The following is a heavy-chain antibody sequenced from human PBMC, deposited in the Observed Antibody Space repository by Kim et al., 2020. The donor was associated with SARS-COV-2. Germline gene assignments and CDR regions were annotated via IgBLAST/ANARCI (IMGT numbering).Heavy chain of an antibody. J-gene: IGHJ3*02. CDR3: ASRVGGSSWSIAKPRRAFDI. CDR1: GGSFSGYY. Sequence: SETLSLTCAVYGGSFSGYYRSWIRQPPGKGLEWIGEINHSGSTNYNPSPKSGVTISVDTSKNQSSLKLISLTAADTAVYYWASRVGGSSWSIAKPRRAFDIWGQGTMVTVSS. V-gene: IGHV4-34*01. CDR2: INHSGST. D-gene: IGHD6-13*01.